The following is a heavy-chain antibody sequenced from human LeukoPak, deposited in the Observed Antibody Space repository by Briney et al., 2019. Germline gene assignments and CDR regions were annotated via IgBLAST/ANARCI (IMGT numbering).Heavy chain of an antibody. D-gene: IGHD1-7*01. CDR1: GFTFNYAW. CDR3: TTDEDWNYARKDV. CDR2: TVSEIDGGTT. Sequence: GGSLRLSCAASGFTFNYAWMSWVRQVPGKELEWVGQTVSEIDGGTTDYATPVKGRFTISRDDSKSTLYLQMNSLKIEDTAVYYCTTDEDWNYARKDVWGQGATVIVSS. J-gene: IGHJ6*02. V-gene: IGHV3-15*04.